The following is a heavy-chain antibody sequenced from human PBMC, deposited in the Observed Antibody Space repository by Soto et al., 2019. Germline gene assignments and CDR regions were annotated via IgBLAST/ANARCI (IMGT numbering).Heavy chain of an antibody. V-gene: IGHV1-24*01. Sequence: ASVKVSCKVSGYTLTELSMHWVRQAPGKGLEWMGGFDPEDGETIYAQKFQGRVTMTEDTSTDTAYMELSSLRSEDTAVYYCATGLRYGSSWYWFDPWGQGTLVTVSS. D-gene: IGHD6-13*01. J-gene: IGHJ5*02. CDR2: FDPEDGET. CDR1: GYTLTELS. CDR3: ATGLRYGSSWYWFDP.